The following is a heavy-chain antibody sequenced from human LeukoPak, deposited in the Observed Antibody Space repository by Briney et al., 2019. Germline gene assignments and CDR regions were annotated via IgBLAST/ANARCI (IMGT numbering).Heavy chain of an antibody. J-gene: IGHJ4*02. D-gene: IGHD4-17*01. CDR3: AKAESDYGEGQFDY. CDR2: ISYDGSNK. CDR1: GFTFSSYG. V-gene: IGHV3-30*18. Sequence: GGSLRLSCAASGFTFSSYGMHWVRQAPGKGLEWVAVISYDGSNKYYADSAKGRFTISRDNSKNTLYLQMNSLRAEDTAVYYCAKAESDYGEGQFDYWGQGTLVTVSS.